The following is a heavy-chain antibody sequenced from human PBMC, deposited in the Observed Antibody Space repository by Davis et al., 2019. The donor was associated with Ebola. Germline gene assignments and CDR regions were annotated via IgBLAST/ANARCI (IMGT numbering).Heavy chain of an antibody. CDR3: ARAVGTMFLGVVVPDWFDP. Sequence: SETLSLTCSVSGTSINGGGHFWTWIRQRPGKGLEWIGFIHSGGNTYSTPSLKSRLTISVDTTKNQFSLKLTSVTAADSAVYYCARAVGTMFLGVVVPDWFDPWGQGTLVTVAS. V-gene: IGHV4-31*03. CDR1: GTSINGGGHF. D-gene: IGHD3-3*01. J-gene: IGHJ5*02. CDR2: IHSGGNT.